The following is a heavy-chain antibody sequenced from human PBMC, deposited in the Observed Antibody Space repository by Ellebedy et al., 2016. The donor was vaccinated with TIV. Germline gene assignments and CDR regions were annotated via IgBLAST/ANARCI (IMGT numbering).Heavy chain of an antibody. CDR1: AFTFSDYY. D-gene: IGHD5-12*01. CDR3: ARDTSGQTIDH. Sequence: GESLKISCAASAFTFSDYYMSWIRQAPGKGLEWVSSISSSGTTIYYADSAKGRFTISRDNAKNSLYLQMNSLRAEDTAVYYCARDTSGQTIDHWGQGTLVTVSS. J-gene: IGHJ4*02. CDR2: ISSSGTTI. V-gene: IGHV3-11*04.